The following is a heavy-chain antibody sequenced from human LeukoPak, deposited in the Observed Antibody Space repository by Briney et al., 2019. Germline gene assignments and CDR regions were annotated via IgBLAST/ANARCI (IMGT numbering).Heavy chain of an antibody. CDR2: ISGSGGST. J-gene: IGHJ4*02. CDR3: AKLDSSGYYGGYFDY. Sequence: PGGSLRLSCAASGFTFSSYAMSWVRQAPGKGLEWVSAISGSGGSTYYADSVKGRFTISRDNSKNTLYLQMNSLRAEDTAVYYCAKLDSSGYYGGYFDYWGQGTLVTVSS. V-gene: IGHV3-23*01. D-gene: IGHD3-22*01. CDR1: GFTFSSYA.